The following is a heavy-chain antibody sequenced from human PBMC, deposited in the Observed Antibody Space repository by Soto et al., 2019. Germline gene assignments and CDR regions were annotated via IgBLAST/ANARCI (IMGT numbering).Heavy chain of an antibody. Sequence: GGSLRLSCAASGFTFSSYSMNWVRQAPGKGLEWVSYISSSSSTIYYADSVKGRFTISRDNAKNSLYLQMNSLRDEDTAVYYCARITMVRGVIITRAFDIWGQGTMGTLSS. D-gene: IGHD3-10*01. CDR3: ARITMVRGVIITRAFDI. CDR2: ISSSSSTI. J-gene: IGHJ3*02. CDR1: GFTFSSYS. V-gene: IGHV3-48*02.